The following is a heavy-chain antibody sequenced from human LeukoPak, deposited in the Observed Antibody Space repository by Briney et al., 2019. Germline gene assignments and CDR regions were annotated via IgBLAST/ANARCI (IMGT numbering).Heavy chain of an antibody. CDR3: AKAIQSGRYFDWLLSFDY. J-gene: IGHJ4*02. CDR2: ISGSGGST. D-gene: IGHD3-9*01. CDR1: GFTFSSYA. V-gene: IGHV3-23*01. Sequence: GGSLRLSCAASGFTFSSYAMSWVRQAPGKGLEWVSAISGSGGSTYYADSVKGRFTISRDNSKNTLYLQMNSLRAEDTAVYYCAKAIQSGRYFDWLLSFDYWGQGTLVTVSS.